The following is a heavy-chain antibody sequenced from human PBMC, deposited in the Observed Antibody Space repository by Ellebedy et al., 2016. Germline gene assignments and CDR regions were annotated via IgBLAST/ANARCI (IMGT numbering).Heavy chain of an antibody. V-gene: IGHV3-33*01. Sequence: GESLKISXAASGFTFSNYAMHWVRQAPGKGLEWVAAIWYGESDKYYADSVKGRFTVSRDIAKDTLDLEMNSLRVEDTAIYYCARGLLGDGMDVWGQGTMVTVSS. CDR1: GFTFSNYA. CDR2: IWYGESDK. J-gene: IGHJ6*02. CDR3: ARGLLGDGMDV.